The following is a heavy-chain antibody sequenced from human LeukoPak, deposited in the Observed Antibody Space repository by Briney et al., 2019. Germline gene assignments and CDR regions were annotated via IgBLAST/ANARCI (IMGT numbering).Heavy chain of an antibody. D-gene: IGHD1-26*01. J-gene: IGHJ4*02. Sequence: EGSLRLSCAASGFTFSSYGMHWVRQAPGKGLEWVAGISYDGNNEYYADSVKGRFIISRDNSKNTLYLQMNSLRPEDTAVYYCANGRGVGAPEFDYWGQGTLVTVSS. CDR1: GFTFSSYG. V-gene: IGHV3-30*18. CDR3: ANGRGVGAPEFDY. CDR2: ISYDGNNE.